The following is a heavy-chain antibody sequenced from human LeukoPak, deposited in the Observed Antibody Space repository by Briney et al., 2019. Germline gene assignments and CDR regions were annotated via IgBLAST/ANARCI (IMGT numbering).Heavy chain of an antibody. CDR3: ARNPPNYYDSSGRMGAFDV. V-gene: IGHV4-39*01. CDR1: GGFISSGGYY. CDR2: VHHSGIT. Sequence: SETLSLTCVVSGGFISSGGYYWGWIRHPPEKGLEWIGSVHHSGITYYDTSLKSRVTISVDKSKNQFSLELTSVTAADTAVYYCARNPPNYYDSSGRMGAFDVWGQGTMVTVSS. D-gene: IGHD3-22*01. J-gene: IGHJ3*01.